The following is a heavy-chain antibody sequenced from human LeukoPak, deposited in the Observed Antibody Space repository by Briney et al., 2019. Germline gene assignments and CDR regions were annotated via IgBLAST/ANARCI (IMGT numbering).Heavy chain of an antibody. CDR1: GYTFTSYD. V-gene: IGHV1-8*03. D-gene: IGHD2-15*01. J-gene: IGHJ5*02. CDR2: MNPNSGNT. Sequence: GASVKVSCKASGYTFTSYDINWVRQATGQGLEWMGWMNPNSGNTGYAQKFQGRVTITRNTSISTAYMELSSLRSEDTAVYYCARGPRKSARIFGNWFDPWGQGTLVTVSS. CDR3: ARGPRKSARIFGNWFDP.